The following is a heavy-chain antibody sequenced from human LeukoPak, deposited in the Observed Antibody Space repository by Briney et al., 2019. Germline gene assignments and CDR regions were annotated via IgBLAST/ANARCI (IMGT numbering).Heavy chain of an antibody. CDR1: GFTFSSYV. D-gene: IGHD3-3*01. CDR2: ISGSGGST. J-gene: IGHJ4*02. Sequence: QSGGSLRLSCAASGFTFSSYVMSWVRQAPGKGLEWVSTISGSGGSTYYADSVKGRFTISRDNPKNTLSLQMNSLRAEDTAVYYCAKGSAYADFWGQGTLVTVSS. CDR3: AKGSAYADF. V-gene: IGHV3-23*01.